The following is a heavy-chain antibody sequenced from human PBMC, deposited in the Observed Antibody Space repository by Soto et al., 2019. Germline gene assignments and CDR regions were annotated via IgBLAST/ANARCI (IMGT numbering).Heavy chain of an antibody. CDR1: GYTFTGYY. J-gene: IGHJ6*02. CDR3: AREDYYYYYGMDV. V-gene: IGHV1-2*04. CDR2: INPNSGGT. Sequence: ASVKFYCKASGYTFTGYYMHWVRQAPGQGLEWMGWINPNSGGTNYAQKFQGWVTMTRDTSISTAYMELSRLRSDDTAVYYCAREDYYYYYGMDVWGQGTTVTVSS.